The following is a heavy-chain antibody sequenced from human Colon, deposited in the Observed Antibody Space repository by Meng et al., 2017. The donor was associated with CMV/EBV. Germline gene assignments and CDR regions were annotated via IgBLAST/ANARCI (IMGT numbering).Heavy chain of an antibody. D-gene: IGHD3-3*01. Sequence: VSICSGNWWNWVRQSPGKGLEWIGEMFHSGDTNYNPSLRSRMSISLDRSKNQVSLILSSVTAADSAVYYCATARSGCSSDSCFLENWGRGTLVTVSS. V-gene: IGHV4-4*02. J-gene: IGHJ4*02. CDR1: VSICSGNW. CDR2: MFHSGDT. CDR3: ATARSGCSSDSCFLEN.